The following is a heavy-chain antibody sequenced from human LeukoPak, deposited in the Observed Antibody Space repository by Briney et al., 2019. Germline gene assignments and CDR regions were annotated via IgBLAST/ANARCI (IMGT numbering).Heavy chain of an antibody. D-gene: IGHD5-18*01. J-gene: IGHJ4*02. Sequence: PGGSLRLSCAASGFTFSSYGMHWVRQAPGKGLERVAFIRYDGSNKYYADSVKGRFTISRDNSKNTLYLQMNSLRAEDTAVYYCAGRRGYSYGSLDYWGQGTLVSVSS. CDR2: IRYDGSNK. V-gene: IGHV3-30*02. CDR3: AGRRGYSYGSLDY. CDR1: GFTFSSYG.